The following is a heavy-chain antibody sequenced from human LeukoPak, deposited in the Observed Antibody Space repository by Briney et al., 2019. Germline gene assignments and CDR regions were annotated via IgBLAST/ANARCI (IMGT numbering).Heavy chain of an antibody. J-gene: IGHJ6*03. V-gene: IGHV3-23*01. CDR3: AKSRSLVNYYYMDV. CDR2: ISGSGGST. D-gene: IGHD1-26*01. Sequence: GSLRLSCAASGFTFSSYGMSWVRPAPGKGLEWVSAISGSGGSTYYADSVKGRFTISRDNSKNTLYLQMNSLRAEDTAVYYCAKSRSLVNYYYMDVWGKGTTVTISS. CDR1: GFTFSSYG.